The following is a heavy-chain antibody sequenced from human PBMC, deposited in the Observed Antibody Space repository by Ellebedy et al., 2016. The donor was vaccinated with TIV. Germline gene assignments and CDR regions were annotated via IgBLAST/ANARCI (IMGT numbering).Heavy chain of an antibody. CDR2: IDPSDPYT. CDR1: GYSFIHYW. Sequence: GESLKISXKASGYSFIHYWISWVRQMPGKGLEWMTRIDPSDPYTRYSPSFQGRVNISVDKSITTAYLQWDSLKASDTAMYYCVRHELGSNAAFDCWGQGTLVTVSS. D-gene: IGHD3-16*01. CDR3: VRHELGSNAAFDC. V-gene: IGHV5-10-1*01. J-gene: IGHJ4*02.